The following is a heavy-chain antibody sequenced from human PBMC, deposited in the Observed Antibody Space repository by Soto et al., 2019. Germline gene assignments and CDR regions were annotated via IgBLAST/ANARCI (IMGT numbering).Heavy chain of an antibody. J-gene: IGHJ4*02. CDR2: IYYSGST. D-gene: IGHD2-2*02. CDR1: GGSITSSYY. CDR3: ATIPATTILTDY. Sequence: PSETLSLTCTVSGGSITSSYYLGWIRQPPGKGLEWIGSIYYSGSTYYNPSLKSRVTISVDTSKNQFSLKLSSVTAADTAVYYCATIPATTILTDYWGQGTLVTVSS. V-gene: IGHV4-39*01.